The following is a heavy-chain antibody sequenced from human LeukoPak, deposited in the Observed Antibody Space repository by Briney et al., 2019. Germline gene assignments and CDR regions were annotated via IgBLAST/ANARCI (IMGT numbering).Heavy chain of an antibody. Sequence: DPGGSLRLSCSASGFTFSNYAMAWVRQAPGKGLEYVSAISNNGVSTYYADSVKGRFTISRDNSKSTLCLQMNSLRAEDTAVYYCAMNWNCDYWGQGTLVTVSS. V-gene: IGHV3-64*04. CDR1: GFTFSNYA. CDR3: AMNWNCDY. J-gene: IGHJ4*02. CDR2: ISNNGVST. D-gene: IGHD1-1*01.